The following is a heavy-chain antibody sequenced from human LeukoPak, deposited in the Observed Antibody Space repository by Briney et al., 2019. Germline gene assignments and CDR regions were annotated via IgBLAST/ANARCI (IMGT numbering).Heavy chain of an antibody. V-gene: IGHV1-8*01. D-gene: IGHD1-14*01. CDR2: MNPNSGNT. CDR3: AREPLRNEHIDY. J-gene: IGHJ4*02. Sequence: AAVKVSCMASGYTFTSYDINWVRHATGQGLEWMGWMNPNSGNTGYAQKFQGRVTMARDTSTSTAYMELSSLRSEDSAVYYCAREPLRNEHIDYWGQGTLVTVSS. CDR1: GYTFTSYD.